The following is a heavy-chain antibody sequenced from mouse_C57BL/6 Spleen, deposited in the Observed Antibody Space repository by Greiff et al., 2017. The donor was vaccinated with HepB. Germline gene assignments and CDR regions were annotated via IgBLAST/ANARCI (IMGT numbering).Heavy chain of an antibody. CDR3: ADGPSWDGFAY. CDR1: GYTFTSYW. Sequence: QVQLKESGAELVKPGASVKLSCKASGYTFTSYWMHWVKQRPGQGLEWIGMIHPNSGSTNYNEKFKSKATLTVDKSSSTAYMQLISLTSEDSAVYDCADGPSWDGFAYWGQGTLVTVSA. CDR2: IHPNSGST. V-gene: IGHV1-64*01. D-gene: IGHD4-1*01. J-gene: IGHJ3*01.